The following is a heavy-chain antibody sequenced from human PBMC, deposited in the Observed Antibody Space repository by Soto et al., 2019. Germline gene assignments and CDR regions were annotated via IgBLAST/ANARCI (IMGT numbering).Heavy chain of an antibody. V-gene: IGHV4-39*01. D-gene: IGHD3-3*01. CDR1: GGSISSSSYY. J-gene: IGHJ5*02. CDR3: ARHDITERFLEWLPSNWFDP. Sequence: SETLSLTCTVSGGSISSSSYYWGWIRQPPGKGLEWIGSIYYSGSTYYNPSLKSRVTISVDTSKNQFSLKLSSVTAADTAVYYCARHDITERFLEWLPSNWFDPWGQGTRVTVS. CDR2: IYYSGST.